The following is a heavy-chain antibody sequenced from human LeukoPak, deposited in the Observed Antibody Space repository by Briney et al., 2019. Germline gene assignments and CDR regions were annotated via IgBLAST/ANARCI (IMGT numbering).Heavy chain of an antibody. CDR1: GGTFSSYG. CDR2: ISAYNGNT. Sequence: ASVKVSCKASGGTFSSYGISWVRQAPGQGLEWMGWISAYNGNTNYAQKLQGRVTMTTDTSTSTAYMELRSLRSDDTAVYYCARSLAKVGYCSGGGCSDWGQGTLVTVSS. J-gene: IGHJ4*02. D-gene: IGHD2-15*01. CDR3: ARSLAKVGYCSGGGCSD. V-gene: IGHV1-18*01.